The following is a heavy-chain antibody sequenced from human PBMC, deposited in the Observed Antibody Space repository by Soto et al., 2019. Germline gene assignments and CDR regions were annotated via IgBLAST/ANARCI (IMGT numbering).Heavy chain of an antibody. CDR1: GYSFTSYW. CDR2: IYPGDSDT. D-gene: IGHD6-6*01. CDR3: AREVASSSSVLGRYYYYYMYV. Sequence: PGESLKISCKGSGYSFTSYWIVWVRQMPGKGLEWMGIIYPGDSDTRYSPSFQGQVTISADKSISTAYLQWSSLKASDTAMYYCAREVASSSSVLGRYYYYYMYVWGKGTTVTVSS. J-gene: IGHJ6*03. V-gene: IGHV5-51*01.